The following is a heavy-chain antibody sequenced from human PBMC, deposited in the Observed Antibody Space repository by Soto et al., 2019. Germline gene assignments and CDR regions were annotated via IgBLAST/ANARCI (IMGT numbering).Heavy chain of an antibody. V-gene: IGHV3-23*01. CDR3: AKFFSVRAVAGNYCYYGMDV. J-gene: IGHJ6*02. CDR1: GFTFRSYA. D-gene: IGHD6-19*01. CDR2: ISGSGGST. Sequence: EVQLLESGGGLVQPGGSLRLSCAASGFTFRSYAMSWVRQAPGKGLAWVSAISGSGGSTYYADSVKGRFTISRDNSRNTLYLQMNSLRAEDTAVYYCAKFFSVRAVAGNYCYYGMDVWGQGTTVTVSS.